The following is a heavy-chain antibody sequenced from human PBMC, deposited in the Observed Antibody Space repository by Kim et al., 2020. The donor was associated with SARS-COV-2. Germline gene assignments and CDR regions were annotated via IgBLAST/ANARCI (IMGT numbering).Heavy chain of an antibody. D-gene: IGHD2-2*01. J-gene: IGHJ5*02. Sequence: PYLKSRVTISVDTSKNQFSLKLSSVTAADTAVYYCARHEVVPAATLNWFDPWGQGTLVTVSS. CDR3: ARHEVVPAATLNWFDP. V-gene: IGHV4-39*01.